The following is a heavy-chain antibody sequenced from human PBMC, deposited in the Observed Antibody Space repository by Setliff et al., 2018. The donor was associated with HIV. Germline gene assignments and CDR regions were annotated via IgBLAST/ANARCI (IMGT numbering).Heavy chain of an antibody. CDR2: IYHTGIT. Sequence: SETLSLTCSVSGFSIGRTSYYWGWIRQSPGKGLEWIGSIYHTGITYDNPSLKSRVTISVDTPKNQISLRLSSVTAADTAVYYCARGGYCSGGSCYYFDYWGQGTLVTVSS. CDR1: GFSIGRTSYY. V-gene: IGHV4-39*01. CDR3: ARGGYCSGGSCYYFDY. J-gene: IGHJ4*02. D-gene: IGHD2-15*01.